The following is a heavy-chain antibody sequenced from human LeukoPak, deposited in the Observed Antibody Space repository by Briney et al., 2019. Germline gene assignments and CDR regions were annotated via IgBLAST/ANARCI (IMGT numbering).Heavy chain of an antibody. CDR3: ARGPSLLFDY. CDR1: GGSISSYY. D-gene: IGHD3-10*01. J-gene: IGHJ4*02. CDR2: IYYSGST. V-gene: IGHV4-59*01. Sequence: SETLSLTCTVSGGSISSYYWSWIRQPPGKGLEWIGYIYYSGSTNYNPSLKSRVTISVDTSKNQFSLKLSSVAAADTAVYYCARGPSLLFDYWGQGTLVTVSS.